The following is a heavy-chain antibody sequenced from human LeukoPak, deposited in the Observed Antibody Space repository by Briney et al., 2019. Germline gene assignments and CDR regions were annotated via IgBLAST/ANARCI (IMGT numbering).Heavy chain of an antibody. CDR3: ARGSCSRGSCYSFVHYGMDV. CDR2: IIPILGIA. Sequence: GASVKVSCKASGGTFSSYAVSWVRQAPGQGLEWMGRIIPILGIANYAQKFQGRVTITADKSTRTAYMELSSLRSEDTAVYYCARGSCSRGSCYSFVHYGMDVWGQGTTVTVSS. J-gene: IGHJ6*02. D-gene: IGHD2-15*01. CDR1: GGTFSSYA. V-gene: IGHV1-69*04.